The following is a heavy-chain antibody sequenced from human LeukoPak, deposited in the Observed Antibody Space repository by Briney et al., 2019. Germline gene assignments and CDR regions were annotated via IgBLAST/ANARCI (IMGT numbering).Heavy chain of an antibody. CDR2: ISLDGCTE. D-gene: IGHD3-10*01. CDR3: MRDYMGWFDP. V-gene: IGHV3-30-3*01. Sequence: GGSLRLSCVASGFSLSNFQMYWVRQAPGKGLEWVSIISLDGCTEFYADSVKGRFTISRDTASNTMHLEMNNLRIEDTAVYYCMRDYMGWFDPWGQGSLVTVSS. CDR1: GFSLSNFQ. J-gene: IGHJ5*02.